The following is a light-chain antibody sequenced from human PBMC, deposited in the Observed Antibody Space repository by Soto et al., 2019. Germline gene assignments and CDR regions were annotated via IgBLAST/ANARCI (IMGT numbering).Light chain of an antibody. CDR2: IDN. CDR1: TSNIGSQT. J-gene: IGLJ2*01. CDR3: DSWDDSLNGPV. V-gene: IGLV1-44*01. Sequence: VLTQPPSASGTPGQRVSISCSGSTSNIGSQTVNWYQRLPGTAPKLLIYIDNQRPSGVPDRFSGSKSGTSASLAISGLQSEDEADYFCDSWDDSLNGPVFGGGTKVTVL.